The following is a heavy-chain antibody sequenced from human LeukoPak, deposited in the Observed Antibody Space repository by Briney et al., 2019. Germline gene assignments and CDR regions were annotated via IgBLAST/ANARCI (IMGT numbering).Heavy chain of an antibody. D-gene: IGHD6-19*01. J-gene: IGHJ5*02. V-gene: IGHV1-69*13. Sequence: SVKVSCKASGYTFTSYYMHWVRQAPGQGLEWMGGIIPIFGTANYAQKFQGRVTITADESTSTAYMELSSLRSEDTAVYYCARDHSVAGLNLGFWFDPWGQGTLVTVSS. CDR3: ARDHSVAGLNLGFWFDP. CDR1: GYTFTSYY. CDR2: IIPIFGTA.